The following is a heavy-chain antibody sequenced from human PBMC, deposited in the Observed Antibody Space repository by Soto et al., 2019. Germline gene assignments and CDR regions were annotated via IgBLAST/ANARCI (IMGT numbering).Heavy chain of an antibody. CDR1: GFTFSSYS. D-gene: IGHD3-10*01. V-gene: IGHV3-21*01. Sequence: EVQLVESGGGLVKPGGYLRLPCAASGFTFSSYSMNWVRQAPGKGLEWVSSISSRRSYIYYANSVKGRFTISRDNAKNSQYLQMNSLRAEDTAVYYCARDHYGARFDYWGQGTLVTVSS. CDR3: ARDHYGARFDY. J-gene: IGHJ4*02. CDR2: ISSRRSYI.